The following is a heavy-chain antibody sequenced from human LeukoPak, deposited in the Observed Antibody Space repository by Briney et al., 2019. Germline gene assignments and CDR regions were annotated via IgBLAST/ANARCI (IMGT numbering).Heavy chain of an antibody. V-gene: IGHV3-30*02. CDR3: AKEAIIAVAGTYYYCMDV. CDR1: GFTFSSYG. D-gene: IGHD6-19*01. Sequence: GGSLRLSCAASGFTFSSYGMHWVRQAPGKGLEWVAFIRYDGSNKYYADSVKGRFTISRDNSKNTLYLQMNSLRAEDTAVYYCAKEAIIAVAGTYYYCMDVWGKGTTVTISS. CDR2: IRYDGSNK. J-gene: IGHJ6*03.